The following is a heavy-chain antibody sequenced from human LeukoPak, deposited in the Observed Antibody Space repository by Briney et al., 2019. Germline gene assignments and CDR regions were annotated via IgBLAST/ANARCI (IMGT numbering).Heavy chain of an antibody. CDR1: GGSISSGSYY. V-gene: IGHV4-61*02. Sequence: SETLSLTCTVSGGSISSGSYYWSWIRQPAGKGLEWIGRIYTSGSTNYNPSLKSRVTISVDTSKNQFSLKLSSVTAADTAVYYCASYYGSGSYYRFDYWGQGTLVTVSS. CDR2: IYTSGST. D-gene: IGHD3-10*01. J-gene: IGHJ4*02. CDR3: ASYYGSGSYYRFDY.